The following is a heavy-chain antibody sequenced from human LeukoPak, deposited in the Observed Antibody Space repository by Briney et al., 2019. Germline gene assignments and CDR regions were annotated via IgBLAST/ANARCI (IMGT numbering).Heavy chain of an antibody. CDR2: INPTGGIT. Sequence: ASVKVSCKASGYTFTNYYVHWVRQAPGQGLDWMGVINPTGGITNYAQKFQGRVTMTRDTSINTAYMDLSRLRSDDTAVYYCARGDYDILTGWPYWGQGTLVTVSS. CDR1: GYTFTNYY. V-gene: IGHV1-46*01. CDR3: ARGDYDILTGWPY. D-gene: IGHD3-9*01. J-gene: IGHJ4*02.